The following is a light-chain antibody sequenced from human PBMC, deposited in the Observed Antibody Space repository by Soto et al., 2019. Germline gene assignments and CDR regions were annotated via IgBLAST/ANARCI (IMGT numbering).Light chain of an antibody. Sequence: IVLTQSPGTLSLDPGEGASLSCRARQSVSSSYLAWYQQKPGQAPRLLIYGASSRATGIPDRFSGSGSGTDFTLTISRLEPEDCAVYYCQQYGSSLITFGHGTRLEIK. V-gene: IGKV3-20*01. CDR1: QSVSSSY. CDR2: GAS. J-gene: IGKJ5*01. CDR3: QQYGSSLIT.